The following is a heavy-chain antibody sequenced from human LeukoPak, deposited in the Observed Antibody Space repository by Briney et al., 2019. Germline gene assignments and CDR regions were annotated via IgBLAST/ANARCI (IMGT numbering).Heavy chain of an antibody. J-gene: IGHJ4*02. D-gene: IGHD6-6*01. V-gene: IGHV4-4*09. CDR1: GDSISNYF. CDR2: IYTSGST. Sequence: LETLSLTCTVSGDSISNYFWSWIRQPPGKGLEWIGYIYTSGSTNYNPSLKSRVTISVDTSENQFSLKLTSVTAADTAVYYCARSYSRSSHFDNWGQGTLVTVSS. CDR3: ARSYSRSSHFDN.